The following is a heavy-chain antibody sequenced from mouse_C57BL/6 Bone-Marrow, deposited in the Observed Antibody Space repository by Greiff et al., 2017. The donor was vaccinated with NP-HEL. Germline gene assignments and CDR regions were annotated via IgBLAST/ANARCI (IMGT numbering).Heavy chain of an antibody. Sequence: EVQLQQSVAELVRPGASVKLSCTASGFNIKNTYMHWVKQRPEQGLEWIGRIDPATGHTNYAPQFQGKATITADPSSNTAYLQLSRLTSEYTAIYYCARGSMVTLYRYAMDYWGQGTSVTVSS. J-gene: IGHJ4*01. CDR1: GFNIKNTY. D-gene: IGHD2-1*01. CDR3: ARGSMVTLYRYAMDY. V-gene: IGHV14-3*01. CDR2: IDPATGHT.